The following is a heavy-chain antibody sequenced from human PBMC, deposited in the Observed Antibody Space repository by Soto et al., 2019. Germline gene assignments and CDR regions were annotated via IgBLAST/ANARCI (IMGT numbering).Heavy chain of an antibody. Sequence: WGSLRLSCAASGFTFSSYGMHWVRQAPGKGLEWVANIKQDGSEKYYVDSVKGRFTISRDNAKNSLYLQMNSLRAEDTAVYYCARSYSSGWYEYYYYYMDVWGKGTTVTVSS. V-gene: IGHV3-7*01. D-gene: IGHD6-19*01. CDR2: IKQDGSEK. J-gene: IGHJ6*03. CDR1: GFTFSSYG. CDR3: ARSYSSGWYEYYYYYMDV.